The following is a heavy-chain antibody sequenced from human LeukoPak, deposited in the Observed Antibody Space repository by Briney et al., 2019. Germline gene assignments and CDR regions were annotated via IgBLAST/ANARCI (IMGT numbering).Heavy chain of an antibody. D-gene: IGHD6-13*01. V-gene: IGHV3-23*01. CDR1: GFTFSSYA. J-gene: IGHJ6*03. CDR3: AREGYTSSWLYYYYYMDV. CDR2: ISGSGGST. Sequence: GGSLRLSCAASGFTFSSYAMSWVRQAPGKGLEWVSGISGSGGSTYYADSVRGRFTISRDNSKNGLYLQMNSLRPEDTAIYYCAREGYTSSWLYYYYYMDVWGKGTTVTVSS.